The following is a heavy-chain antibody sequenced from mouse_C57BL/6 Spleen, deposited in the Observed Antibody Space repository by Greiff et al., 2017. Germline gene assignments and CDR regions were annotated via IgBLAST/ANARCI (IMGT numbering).Heavy chain of an antibody. D-gene: IGHD2-4*01. J-gene: IGHJ2*01. CDR2: ISNSTYSI. V-gene: IGHV5-15*01. CDR3: ARQGDDDDGYYFDY. CDR1: GFTFSDYG. Sequence: EVMLVESGGGLVQPGGSLKLSCASSGFTFSDYGMAWVRQAPSKGPVWVAFISNSTYSIYYADTETGRFTISRENAKNTLYLEMSSLRSEDSAMYDCARQGDDDDGYYFDYWGQGTTLTVSS.